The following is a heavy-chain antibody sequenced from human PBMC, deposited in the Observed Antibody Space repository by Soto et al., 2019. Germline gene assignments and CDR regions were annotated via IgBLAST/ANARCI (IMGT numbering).Heavy chain of an antibody. Sequence: EVQLVESGGGLVQPGGALRLSCAASGFTFNSYWMHWVRQAPGKGLVWVSRINSAGSSTYYADSVKGRSTISRDNATNSLYLPTNSRRSEDTAVYYCATNLPTYWGQGTLVTVSS. CDR3: ATNLPTY. CDR1: GFTFNSYW. CDR2: INSAGSST. V-gene: IGHV3-74*01. D-gene: IGHD7-27*01. J-gene: IGHJ4*02.